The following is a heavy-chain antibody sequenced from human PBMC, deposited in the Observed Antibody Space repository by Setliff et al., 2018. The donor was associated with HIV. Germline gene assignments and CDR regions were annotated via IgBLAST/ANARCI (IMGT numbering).Heavy chain of an antibody. CDR3: ASAGAWQRNALDI. J-gene: IGHJ3*02. V-gene: IGHV1-46*01. CDR2: INPTGGST. Sequence: EASVKVSCKPSGYSFPNHYMHWVRQAPGQGLEWMGVINPTGGSTRNTQKFQGRVAMTRDTSTSTVYMELSSLRSEDTAVYYCASAGAWQRNALDIWGQGTMVTVSS. D-gene: IGHD5-12*01. CDR1: GYSFPNHY.